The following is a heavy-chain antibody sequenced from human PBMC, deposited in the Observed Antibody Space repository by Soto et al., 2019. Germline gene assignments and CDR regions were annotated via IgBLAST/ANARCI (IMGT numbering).Heavy chain of an antibody. CDR2: IYYSGST. D-gene: IGHD3-3*01. CDR1: GGSISSGDYY. V-gene: IGHV4-30-4*01. J-gene: IGHJ5*02. Sequence: SETLSLTCTVSGGSISSGDYYWSWIRQPPGKGLEWIGYIYYSGSTYYNPSLKSRVTISVDTSKNQFSLKLSSVTAADTAVYYCARATGDFWSGYGNWFEPWGQGTMVTVSS. CDR3: ARATGDFWSGYGNWFEP.